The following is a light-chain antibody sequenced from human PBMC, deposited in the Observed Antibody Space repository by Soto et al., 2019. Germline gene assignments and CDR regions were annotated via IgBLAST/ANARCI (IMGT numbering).Light chain of an antibody. CDR2: EVS. CDR1: TSDVGAYNY. Sequence: QSVLTQPASVSGSPGQSITISCAGTTSDVGAYNYVSWYQQHPGTAPRLIIFEVSNRPSGVSNRFSGSKSGNTASLTISGLQAEDEADYYCSTYAISATWPFGGGTKVTVL. CDR3: STYAISATWP. V-gene: IGLV2-14*01. J-gene: IGLJ3*02.